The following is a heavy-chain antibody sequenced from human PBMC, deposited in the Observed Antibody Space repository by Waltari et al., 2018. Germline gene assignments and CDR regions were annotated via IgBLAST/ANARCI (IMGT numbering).Heavy chain of an antibody. Sequence: QVQLQQWGAGLLKPSATLSLTCAVYGGSFSGYYWSWIRQPPGKGLEWIGEINHSGSTNYNPSLKSRVTISVDTSKNQFSLKLSSVTAADTAVYYCARVSSGWYNYFDYWGQGTLVTVSS. D-gene: IGHD6-19*01. J-gene: IGHJ4*02. CDR1: GGSFSGYY. CDR2: INHSGST. CDR3: ARVSSGWYNYFDY. V-gene: IGHV4-34*01.